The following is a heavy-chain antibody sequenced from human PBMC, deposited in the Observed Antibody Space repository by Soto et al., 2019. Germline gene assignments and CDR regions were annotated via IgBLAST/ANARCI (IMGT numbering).Heavy chain of an antibody. CDR1: GFTFSTHG. Sequence: AGGSLRLSCAASGFTFSTHGMHWVRQAPGKGLEWVALISYDGNNKYYADSVKGRFTISRDNSKNPLYVQMNSLRAEDTAVYYCAKGSWYHYGSSGQPLNYFDDWGQGTQVTVSS. V-gene: IGHV3-30*18. D-gene: IGHD3-22*01. J-gene: IGHJ4*02. CDR3: AKGSWYHYGSSGQPLNYFDD. CDR2: ISYDGNNK.